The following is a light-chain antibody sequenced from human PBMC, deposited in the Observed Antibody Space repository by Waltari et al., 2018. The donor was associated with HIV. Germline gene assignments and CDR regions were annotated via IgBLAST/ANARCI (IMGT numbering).Light chain of an antibody. CDR2: DDT. V-gene: IGLV2-8*01. CDR1: SSGVGAYNC. CDR3: RSYADSDTPGV. J-gene: IGLJ3*02. Sequence: SALAPPPSASGSAGPSVTMSCTGTSSGVGAYNCVSWYQQHPGTAPKLIIYDDTKRPSGVPDRFSGSKSGNSASLTVSGLQGEDEADYYCRSYADSDTPGVFGGGTKLTVL.